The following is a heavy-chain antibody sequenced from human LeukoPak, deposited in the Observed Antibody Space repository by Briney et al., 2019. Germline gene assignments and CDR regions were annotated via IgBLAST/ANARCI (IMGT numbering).Heavy chain of an antibody. CDR2: ISSSSSYI. Sequence: GGSLRLSCAASGFTFSSYAMHWVRQAPGKGLEWVSSISSSSSYIYYADSVKGRFTISRDNAKNSLYLQMNSLRAEDTAVYYCARDLRRVELRGVFDYWGQGTLVTVSS. V-gene: IGHV3-21*01. CDR1: GFTFSSYA. J-gene: IGHJ4*02. D-gene: IGHD1-7*01. CDR3: ARDLRRVELRGVFDY.